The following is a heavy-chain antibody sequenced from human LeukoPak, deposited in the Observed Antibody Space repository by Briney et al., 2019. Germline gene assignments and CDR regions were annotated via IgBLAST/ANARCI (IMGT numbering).Heavy chain of an antibody. J-gene: IGHJ2*01. CDR1: GYTFTSYY. D-gene: IGHD2-21*02. V-gene: IGHV1-46*01. CDR3: ARDRGSKRVAYCGGDCYIGYFDL. Sequence: VASVKVSCKASGYTFTSYYMHWVRQAPGQGLEWMGIINPSGGSTSYAQKFQGRVTMTRDTSTSTVCMELSSLRSEDTAVYYCARDRGSKRVAYCGGDCYIGYFDLWGRGTLVTVSS. CDR2: INPSGGST.